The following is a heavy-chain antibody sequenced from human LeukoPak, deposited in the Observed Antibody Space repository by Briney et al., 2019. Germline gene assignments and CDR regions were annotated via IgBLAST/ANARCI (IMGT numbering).Heavy chain of an antibody. J-gene: IGHJ6*02. CDR3: AREHYGGNSNYHGMDV. CDR1: GYTFTGYY. D-gene: IGHD4-23*01. Sequence: GASVKVSCKASGYTFTGYYMHWVRQAPGQGLEWMGWINPNSGGTNYAQKFQGRVTMTRDTSISTAYMELSRLRSDDTAVYYCAREHYGGNSNYHGMDVWGQGTTVTVSS. V-gene: IGHV1-2*02. CDR2: INPNSGGT.